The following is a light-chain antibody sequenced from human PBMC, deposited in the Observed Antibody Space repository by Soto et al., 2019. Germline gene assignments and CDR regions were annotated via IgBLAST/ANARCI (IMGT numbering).Light chain of an antibody. J-gene: IGLJ1*01. Sequence: QSALTQPRSVSGSPGQSVTISCTGTSSDVGGYNYVSWYQQHPGKAPKLMIYDVSKRPSGVPDRFSGSKSGNTASLTISGLQAEDEADYYCCSYAGSYTSYVFGTGTSHRP. CDR1: SSDVGGYNY. V-gene: IGLV2-11*01. CDR2: DVS. CDR3: CSYAGSYTSYV.